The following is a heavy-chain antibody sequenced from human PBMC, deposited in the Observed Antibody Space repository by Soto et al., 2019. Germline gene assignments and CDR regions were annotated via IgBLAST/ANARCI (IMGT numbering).Heavy chain of an antibody. CDR3: ARHFSRSWLYYYFGMDV. J-gene: IGHJ6*02. D-gene: IGHD6-13*01. CDR2: IDPSDSYT. Sequence: GESLKISCKGSGYSFTSYWISWVRQMPGKGLEWMGRIDPSDSYTNYSPSFQGHVTISADKSISTAYLQWSSLKASDTAMYYCARHFSRSWLYYYFGMDVWGQGTTVTVSS. V-gene: IGHV5-10-1*01. CDR1: GYSFTSYW.